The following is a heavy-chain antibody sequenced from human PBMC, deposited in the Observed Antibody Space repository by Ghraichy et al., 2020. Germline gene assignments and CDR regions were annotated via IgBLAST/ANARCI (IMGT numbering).Heavy chain of an antibody. CDR3: ARGHFAADY. CDR1: GFSVSHKY. J-gene: IGHJ4*02. CDR2: FYRDGFP. V-gene: IGHV3-53*01. D-gene: IGHD3-3*02. Sequence: LSLTCAASGFSVSHKYMNWVRQAPGKGLEWVSVFYRDGFPYYVDSVKGRFTVSRDNSENTVYLQMNNLRVEDTAIYYCARGHFAADYWGQGTLVTVSS.